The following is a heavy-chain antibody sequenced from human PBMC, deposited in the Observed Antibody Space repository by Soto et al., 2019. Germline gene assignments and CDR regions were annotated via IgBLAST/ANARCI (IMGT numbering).Heavy chain of an antibody. D-gene: IGHD1-26*01. V-gene: IGHV1-46*01. Sequence: ASVKVSCKASGYTFTAYYIHWVRQAPGHGLEWMGIINSSGGRTTYAQKFQDRLTVTRDTSTSTVYMDLSSLRSEDTAVYYCARDQVGPTSGAFGYWGHGTLVTVSS. CDR1: GYTFTAYY. CDR2: INSSGGRT. CDR3: ARDQVGPTSGAFGY. J-gene: IGHJ4*01.